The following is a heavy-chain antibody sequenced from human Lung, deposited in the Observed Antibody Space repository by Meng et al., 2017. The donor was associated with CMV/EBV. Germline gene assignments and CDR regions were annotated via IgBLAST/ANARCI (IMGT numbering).Heavy chain of an antibody. CDR2: MNPNSGNT. D-gene: IGHD2-2*01. CDR1: GYTLTTYD. J-gene: IGHJ6*02. Sequence: ASVXVSCKASGYTLTTYDINWVRQATGQGLEWMGWMNPNSGNTGYAQKFQGRVTLTRVTSISTAYMELSSLTSDDTAVYYCARTRIEVEPDGRKIKYYNYGMDVWGQGTTVTGAS. CDR3: ARTRIEVEPDGRKIKYYNYGMDV. V-gene: IGHV1-8*02.